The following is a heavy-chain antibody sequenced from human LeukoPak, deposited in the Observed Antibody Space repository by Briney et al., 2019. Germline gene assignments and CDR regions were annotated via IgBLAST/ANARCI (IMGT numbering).Heavy chain of an antibody. CDR3: ARDSTAFRGPRGWYFDY. CDR2: IYDSGTT. CDR1: GGSPSSFS. J-gene: IGHJ4*02. Sequence: PSETLSLTCTVSGGSPSSFSWSGIRQPPGKGLEWIGYIYDSGTTNYNPSLKSRVTISVDTSNNQFSLYLSSVTAATSAFYYEARDSTAFRGPRGWYFDYWGQGTLVTVSS. V-gene: IGHV4-59*12. D-gene: IGHD3-10*01.